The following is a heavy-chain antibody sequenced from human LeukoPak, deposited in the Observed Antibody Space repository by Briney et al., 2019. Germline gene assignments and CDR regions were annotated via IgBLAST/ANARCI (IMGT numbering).Heavy chain of an antibody. V-gene: IGHV3-74*01. Sequence: GGSLRLSCAASGFTFSSYWMHWVRQAPGKGLVWVSRINSDGSSTNYADSVKGRFTISRDNAKNTLYLQMNSLRAEDTAVYYCAREILQLREFDYWGQGTLVTVSS. CDR2: INSDGSST. CDR1: GFTFSSYW. D-gene: IGHD5-18*01. J-gene: IGHJ4*02. CDR3: AREILQLREFDY.